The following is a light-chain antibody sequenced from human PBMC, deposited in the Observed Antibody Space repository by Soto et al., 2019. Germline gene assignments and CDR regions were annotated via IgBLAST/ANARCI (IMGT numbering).Light chain of an antibody. Sequence: EIVLTQSPGTLSLSPGERATLSCRASQSVSSDYLAWYQQSPGQAPRLLIYGASSRATGIPERFSGSGSGTDFTLTISRLEPEDFAMYYCHQYGSSPLTFGGGTKVEIK. CDR3: HQYGSSPLT. CDR1: QSVSSDY. J-gene: IGKJ4*01. CDR2: GAS. V-gene: IGKV3-20*01.